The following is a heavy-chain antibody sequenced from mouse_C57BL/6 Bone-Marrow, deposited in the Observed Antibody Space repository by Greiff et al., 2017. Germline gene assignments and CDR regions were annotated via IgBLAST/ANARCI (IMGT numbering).Heavy chain of an antibody. CDR3: TRFYVYDRWFDY. CDR2: ISSGGDYI. Sequence: EVKLVESGAGLVKPGGSLKLSCAASGFTFSSYAMSWVRQTPEKRLEWVAYISSGGDYIYYADTVKGRITISRDNARNTLYLRMSSLKSEDTAMYYCTRFYVYDRWFDYWGQGTTLTVSS. V-gene: IGHV5-9-1*02. CDR1: GFTFSSYA. D-gene: IGHD2-2*01. J-gene: IGHJ2*01.